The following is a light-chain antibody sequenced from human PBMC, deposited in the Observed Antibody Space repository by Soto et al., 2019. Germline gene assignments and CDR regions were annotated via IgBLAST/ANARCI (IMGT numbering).Light chain of an antibody. V-gene: IGKV3-15*01. CDR1: QSVSSN. CDR2: GAS. J-gene: IGKJ5*01. CDR3: QQYNNWPPIT. Sequence: EIVLTQSPATLSVSPGERATLSCRASQSVSSNLAWYQQKPGQAPSLLIYGASTRATGIPARFSGSGSGTEFTLTISSLQSEDFAAYYCQQYNNWPPITFGQGTRLEIK.